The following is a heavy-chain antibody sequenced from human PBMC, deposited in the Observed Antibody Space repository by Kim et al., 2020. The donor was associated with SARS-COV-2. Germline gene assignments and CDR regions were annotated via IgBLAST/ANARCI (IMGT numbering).Heavy chain of an antibody. V-gene: IGHV4-31*03. Sequence: SETLSLTCTVSGGSISSGGYYWRWIRQHPGKGLEWIGYIYYSGSTYYNPSLKSRVTISVDTSKNQFSLKLSSVTAADTAVYYCARGTRGGNFDYWGQGTLVTVSS. CDR2: IYYSGST. J-gene: IGHJ4*02. D-gene: IGHD2-8*02. CDR3: ARGTRGGNFDY. CDR1: GGSISSGGYY.